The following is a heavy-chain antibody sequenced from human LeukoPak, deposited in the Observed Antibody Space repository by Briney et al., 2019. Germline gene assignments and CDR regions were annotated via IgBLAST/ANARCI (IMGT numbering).Heavy chain of an antibody. J-gene: IGHJ4*02. CDR3: ARPLTTTQGCNYGFGY. Sequence: GGSLRLSCAASGFTFSSYDMNWVRQAPGKGLEWVSKISSSSNIINYTDSVKGRFTISRDNAKNSLYLQMNSLRAEDTAVYYCARPLTTTQGCNYGFGYWGQGTLVTVSS. CDR1: GFTFSSYD. V-gene: IGHV3-48*01. D-gene: IGHD3-10*01. CDR2: ISSSSNII.